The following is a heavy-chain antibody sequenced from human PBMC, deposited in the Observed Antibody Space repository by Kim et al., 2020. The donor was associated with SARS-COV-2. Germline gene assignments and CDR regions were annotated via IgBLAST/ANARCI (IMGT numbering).Heavy chain of an antibody. J-gene: IGHJ6*02. D-gene: IGHD3-9*01. CDR2: INHSGST. V-gene: IGHV4-34*01. Sequence: SETLSLTCAVYGGSFSGYYWSWIRQPPGKGLEWIGEINHSGSTNYNPSLKSRVTISVDTSKNQFSLKLSSVTAADTAVYYCARGGPRGTGYSNNYYYGMDVWGQGTTVTVSS. CDR1: GGSFSGYY. CDR3: ARGGPRGTGYSNNYYYGMDV.